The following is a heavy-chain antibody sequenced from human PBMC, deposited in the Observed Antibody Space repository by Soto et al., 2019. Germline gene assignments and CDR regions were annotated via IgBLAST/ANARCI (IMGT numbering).Heavy chain of an antibody. Sequence: EMQLVESGGGLVQPGGSLRLSCAASGFTFSNYWMHWVRQAPGKGLVWVSRIKSDGSSISYADSVKGRFTISRDNARNTLYLQMNSLRAEDTAVYYCARGGFSGSGSYIQGDYWGQGTLVTVSS. CDR3: ARGGFSGSGSYIQGDY. CDR1: GFTFSNYW. J-gene: IGHJ4*02. D-gene: IGHD3-10*01. V-gene: IGHV3-74*01. CDR2: IKSDGSSI.